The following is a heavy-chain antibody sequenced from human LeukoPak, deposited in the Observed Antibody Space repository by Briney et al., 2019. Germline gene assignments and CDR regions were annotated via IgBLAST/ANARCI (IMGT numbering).Heavy chain of an antibody. CDR2: IWPDGSDK. CDR3: GRWGVNAGLDR. J-gene: IGHJ5*02. D-gene: IGHD3-10*01. CDR1: GFTFSDYW. Sequence: PGGSLRLSCAASGFTFSDYWMAWVRQAPGKELEWVANIWPDGSDKYHVDSVRGRFTISRDNAQNSLNLQMNSLRAEDSGVYYCGRWGVNAGLDRWGQGTLVIVSS. V-gene: IGHV3-7*01.